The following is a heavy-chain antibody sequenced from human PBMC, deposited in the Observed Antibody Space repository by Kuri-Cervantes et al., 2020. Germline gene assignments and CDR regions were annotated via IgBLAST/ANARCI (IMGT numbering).Heavy chain of an antibody. CDR1: GFTFSDCY. CDR2: ISSSGSTI. Sequence: GESLKISCAASGFTFSDCYMSWIRQAPGKGLEWVSYISSSGSTIYYADSVKGRLTISRDNAKNSLYLQMNSLRAEDTALYYCAKDRTQQRTYYYDSSGYPYDAFDIWGQGTMVTVSS. V-gene: IGHV3-11*01. CDR3: AKDRTQQRTYYYDSSGYPYDAFDI. D-gene: IGHD3-22*01. J-gene: IGHJ3*02.